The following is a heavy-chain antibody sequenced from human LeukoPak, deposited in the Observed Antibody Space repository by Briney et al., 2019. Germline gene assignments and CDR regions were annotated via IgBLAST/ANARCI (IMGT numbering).Heavy chain of an antibody. V-gene: IGHV3-7*03. Sequence: GGSLRLSCAASGFTFNNFWMSWVRQAPGKGLEWVANIGEDGSEKYHVASVRGRFTISRDNVKDSLYLQMDSLRGEDTAVYYCAKDFRIGYSAHFDYWGQGALVTVSS. CDR1: GFTFNNFW. J-gene: IGHJ4*02. CDR3: AKDFRIGYSAHFDY. CDR2: IGEDGSEK. D-gene: IGHD2-21*01.